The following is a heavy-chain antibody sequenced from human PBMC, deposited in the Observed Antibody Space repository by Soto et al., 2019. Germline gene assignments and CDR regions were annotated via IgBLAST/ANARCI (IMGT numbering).Heavy chain of an antibody. J-gene: IGHJ3*02. CDR1: GFTFSSYA. D-gene: IGHD2-2*01. CDR2: ISGSGGST. CDR3: ALMGDIVVVPAAMEDAFDI. V-gene: IGHV3-23*01. Sequence: GSLRLSCAASGFTFSSYAMSWVRQAPGKGLEWVSAISGSGGSTYYADSVKGRFTISRDNSKNTLYLQMNSLRAEDTAVYYCALMGDIVVVPAAMEDAFDIWGQGTMVTVSS.